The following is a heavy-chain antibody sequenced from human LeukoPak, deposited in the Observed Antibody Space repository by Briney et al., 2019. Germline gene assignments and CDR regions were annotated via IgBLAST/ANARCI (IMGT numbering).Heavy chain of an antibody. CDR2: TYYSGST. J-gene: IGHJ4*02. Sequence: PSETLSLTCTVSGGSISSSSYYWGWIRQPPGKGLEWIGSTYYSGSTYYNPSLKSRVTISVDTSKNQFSLKLSSVTAADTAVYYCARRNPYFDYWGQGTLVTVSS. V-gene: IGHV4-39*01. CDR1: GGSISSSSYY. CDR3: ARRNPYFDY. D-gene: IGHD1-14*01.